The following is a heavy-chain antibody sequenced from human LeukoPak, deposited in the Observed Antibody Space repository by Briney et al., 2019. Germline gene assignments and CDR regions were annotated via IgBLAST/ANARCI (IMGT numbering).Heavy chain of an antibody. D-gene: IGHD1-1*01. CDR2: IHYTGST. J-gene: IGHJ4*02. CDR3: ARRLEIEIYFDY. V-gene: IGHV4-39*01. Sequence: PSETLSLTCTVSGASISTINRFWDWIRQPPGKGLEWIRTIHYTGSTYYSPSLKSRVALSVDTSKNQFSLKLRSVTAADTAVYYCARRLEIEIYFDYLGQGTLVSVAS. CDR1: GASISTINRF.